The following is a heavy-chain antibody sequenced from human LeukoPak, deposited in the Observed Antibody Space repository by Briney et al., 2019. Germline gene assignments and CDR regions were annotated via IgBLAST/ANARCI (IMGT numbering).Heavy chain of an antibody. Sequence: GGSLRLSCAASGFTFSSYEMNWVRQAPGKGLEWVSAISGSGGSTYYADSVKGRFTISRDNAKNSLYLQMNSLRAEDTAVYYCAELGITMIGGVWGKGTTVTISS. CDR1: GFTFSSYE. V-gene: IGHV3-48*03. CDR3: AELGITMIGGV. J-gene: IGHJ6*04. CDR2: ISGSGGST. D-gene: IGHD3-10*02.